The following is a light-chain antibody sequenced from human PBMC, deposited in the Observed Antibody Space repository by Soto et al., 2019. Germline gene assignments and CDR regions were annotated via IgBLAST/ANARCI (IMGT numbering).Light chain of an antibody. V-gene: IGKV3-20*01. J-gene: IGKJ1*01. Sequence: EIVLTQSPGTLSLSPGERATLSCRASQSVSSSYLAWYQQTPGQAPRLLIYGASSRATGVPDRFSGSGSGTDFTLTISRLEPEDFAAYHCQQYGSSPPTWTFGQGTKVEIK. CDR2: GAS. CDR3: QQYGSSPPTWT. CDR1: QSVSSSY.